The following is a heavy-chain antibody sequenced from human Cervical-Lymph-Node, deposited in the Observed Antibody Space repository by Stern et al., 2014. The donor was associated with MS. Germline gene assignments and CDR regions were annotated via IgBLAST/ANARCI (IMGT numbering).Heavy chain of an antibody. J-gene: IGHJ4*02. CDR3: ARDRGLGVVVAADLDS. CDR2: IKPKTGGT. Sequence: VQLVQSGAEVKKPGASVRVSCKTSGYNFNAYYLHWVRQAPGQGLEWMGWIKPKTGGTKFAQYFQGRVTMTRDTPITTAYMELSMLRSDDTAVYYCARDRGLGVVVAADLDSWGQGTLVTVSS. V-gene: IGHV1-2*02. CDR1: GYNFNAYY. D-gene: IGHD2-15*01.